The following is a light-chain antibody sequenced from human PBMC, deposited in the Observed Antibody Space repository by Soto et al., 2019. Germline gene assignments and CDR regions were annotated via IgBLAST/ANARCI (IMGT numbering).Light chain of an antibody. CDR1: SSDIGGYNY. CDR3: SSYTTTSTLV. CDR2: DVN. V-gene: IGLV2-14*01. Sequence: QSVLTQPASVSGSPGQSITIPCTGTSSDIGGYNYVSWYQQHPGKAPKLMIYDVNNRPSGVSNRFSGSKSGNTASLTISGLQAEDEADYYCSSYTTTSTLVFGGGTKLTVL. J-gene: IGLJ2*01.